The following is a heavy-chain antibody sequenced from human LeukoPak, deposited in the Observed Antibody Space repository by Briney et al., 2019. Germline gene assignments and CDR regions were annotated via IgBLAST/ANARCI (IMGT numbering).Heavy chain of an antibody. CDR2: IRHNGDNK. V-gene: IGHV3-30*02. CDR1: GFTFSTYG. Sequence: PGGSLRLSGEASGFTFSTYGMHWVRQAPGKGPDWVSFIRHNGDNKYYADSVRGRFTISRDNSKNTLYLKMNTLRTDDTAVYYCVTSKGAGYFDYWGQGTLVTVSS. J-gene: IGHJ4*03. D-gene: IGHD6-19*01. CDR3: VTSKGAGYFDY.